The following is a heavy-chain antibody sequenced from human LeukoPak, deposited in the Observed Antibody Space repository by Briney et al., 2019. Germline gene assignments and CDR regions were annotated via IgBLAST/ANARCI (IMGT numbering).Heavy chain of an antibody. J-gene: IGHJ4*02. CDR1: GFTFSSYA. CDR2: ISYDGSNK. V-gene: IGHV3-30*04. CDR3: ARDGPAAACFDY. D-gene: IGHD6-13*01. Sequence: GRSLRLSCAASGFTFSSYAMHWVRQAPGKGQEWVAVISYDGSNKYYADSVKGRFTISRDNSKNTLYLQMNSLRAEDTAVYYCARDGPAAACFDYWGQGTLVTVSS.